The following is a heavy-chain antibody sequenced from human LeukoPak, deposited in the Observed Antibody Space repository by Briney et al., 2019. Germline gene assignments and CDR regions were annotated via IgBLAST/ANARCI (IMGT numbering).Heavy chain of an antibody. CDR1: GFSVRSNY. Sequence: GGSLRLSCAASGFSVRSNYMSWVRQAPGKGLEWVSVIKSDGVARYADSVKGRFTISRDSSKNAVYLQMSSLRGEDTAVYYCARVGSGYTSGYNDAFDLWGQGTMVTVSS. CDR2: IKSDGVA. V-gene: IGHV3-53*01. D-gene: IGHD3-22*01. CDR3: ARVGSGYTSGYNDAFDL. J-gene: IGHJ3*01.